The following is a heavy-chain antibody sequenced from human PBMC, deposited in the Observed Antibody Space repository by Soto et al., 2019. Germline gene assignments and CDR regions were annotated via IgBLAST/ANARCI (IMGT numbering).Heavy chain of an antibody. V-gene: IGHV1-69*12. CDR1: GGTFSSHG. CDR3: ASARGYGLAN. Sequence: QVQLVQSGAEVKKPGSSVKVSCKASGGTFSSHGFNWVRQAPGQGLEWIGGSIPLFGITNHPQKFQDRITITADASTTTAYMELRGLRSDDTAVYYCASARGYGLANWGQGTLLTVSS. D-gene: IGHD2-15*01. J-gene: IGHJ4*02. CDR2: SIPLFGIT.